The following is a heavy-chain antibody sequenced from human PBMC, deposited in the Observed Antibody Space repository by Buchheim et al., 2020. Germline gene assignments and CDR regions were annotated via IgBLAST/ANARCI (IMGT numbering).Heavy chain of an antibody. CDR1: GGSFSGYY. Sequence: QVQLQQWGAGLLKPSETLSLTCAVYGGSFSGYYWSWIRQPPGKGLEWIGEINHSGSTNYNPSLKSRVTISVDTSTNKFSLKLSSVTATDTAVYYCARGLGLRFLEWLRYYYYMDVWGKGTT. J-gene: IGHJ6*03. D-gene: IGHD3-3*01. CDR2: INHSGST. CDR3: ARGLGLRFLEWLRYYYYMDV. V-gene: IGHV4-34*01.